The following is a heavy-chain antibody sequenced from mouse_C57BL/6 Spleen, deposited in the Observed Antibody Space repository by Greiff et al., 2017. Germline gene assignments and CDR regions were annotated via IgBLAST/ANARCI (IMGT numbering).Heavy chain of an antibody. J-gene: IGHJ4*01. D-gene: IGHD1-1*01. Sequence: VQLQHPGAELVKPGASVTLSCKASGYTFTSYWLHWVKQRTGQGLEWIGMIHPNSGSPNYNEKFKSTATLTLDKSSSTAYMELRSLTSEDSAVYYCARGRDDYGSPDPYDYAMDYWGQGTSVTVSS. CDR3: ARGRDDYGSPDPYDYAMDY. V-gene: IGHV1-64*01. CDR1: GYTFTSYW. CDR2: IHPNSGSP.